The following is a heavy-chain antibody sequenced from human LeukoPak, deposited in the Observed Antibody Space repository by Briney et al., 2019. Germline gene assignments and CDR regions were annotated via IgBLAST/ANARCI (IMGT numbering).Heavy chain of an antibody. CDR2: ISYDGSNK. CDR3: ARVFAGYCSGGSCSSFDY. V-gene: IGHV3-30*04. CDR1: GFPFSSYA. Sequence: GGSLRLSFAASGFPFSSYAMHWVRPAPGKGLEWVAVISYDGSNKYYADSVKGRFTISRDNSKNTLYLQMNSLRAEDTAVYYCARVFAGYCSGGSCSSFDYWGQGTLVTVSS. J-gene: IGHJ4*02. D-gene: IGHD2-15*01.